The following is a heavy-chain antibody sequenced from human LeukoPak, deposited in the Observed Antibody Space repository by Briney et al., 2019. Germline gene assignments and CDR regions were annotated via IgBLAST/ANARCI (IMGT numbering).Heavy chain of an antibody. J-gene: IGHJ6*03. CDR2: IIPIFGTA. CDR3: AREAKLDPSYYYYYMDV. V-gene: IGHV1-69*05. CDR1: GGTFSSYA. D-gene: IGHD1-1*01. Sequence: SVKVSCKASGGTFSSYAISWVRQAPGQGLVWMGRIIPIFGTANYAQKFQGRVTITTDESTSTAYMELSSLRSEDTAVYYCAREAKLDPSYYYYYMDVWGKGTTVTVSS.